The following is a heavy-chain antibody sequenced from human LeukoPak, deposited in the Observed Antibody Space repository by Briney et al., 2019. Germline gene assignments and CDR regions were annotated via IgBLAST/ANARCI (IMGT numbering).Heavy chain of an antibody. Sequence: ASVKVSCKASGGTFSSYAIRWVRQAPGQGLEWMGRIIPIFGTANYAQKFQGRVTITTDESTSTAYMELSSLRSEDTAVYYCARDLVAVTTDAFDIWGQGTMVTVSS. D-gene: IGHD6-19*01. V-gene: IGHV1-69*05. CDR1: GGTFSSYA. CDR3: ARDLVAVTTDAFDI. CDR2: IIPIFGTA. J-gene: IGHJ3*02.